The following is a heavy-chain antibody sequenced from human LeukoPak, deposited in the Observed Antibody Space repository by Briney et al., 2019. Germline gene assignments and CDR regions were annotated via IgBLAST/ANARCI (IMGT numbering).Heavy chain of an antibody. CDR3: ASSGRYRNAFDI. CDR1: GFTFSTYW. V-gene: IGHV3-7*03. Sequence: GGSLRLSCVASGFTFSTYWMSWVRQAPGKGLEWVANIKEDGSEKYYVASVKGRFTISRDNAKNSLYLQMNSLRAEDSAVYYCASSGRYRNAFDIWGQGTMVTVSS. D-gene: IGHD6-19*01. CDR2: IKEDGSEK. J-gene: IGHJ3*02.